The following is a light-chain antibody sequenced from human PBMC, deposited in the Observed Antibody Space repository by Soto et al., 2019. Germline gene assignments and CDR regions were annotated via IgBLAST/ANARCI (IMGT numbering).Light chain of an antibody. CDR3: HQYDNWPPVWP. V-gene: IGKV3-15*01. CDR1: QSVNSN. J-gene: IGKJ1*01. Sequence: EIVTTQSPATLSVSPGDRVTLSCRTSQSVNSNLAWYQQRPGQAPRLLIYRASTRATGIPARFSGSGSGTEFTLTISSLQSGDFAVYYCHQYDNWPPVWPFGQGTKVE. CDR2: RAS.